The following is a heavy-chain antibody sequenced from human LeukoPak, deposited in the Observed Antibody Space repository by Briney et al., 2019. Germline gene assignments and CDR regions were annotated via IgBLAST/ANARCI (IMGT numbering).Heavy chain of an antibody. CDR2: ISSSSSYI. V-gene: IGHV3-21*01. CDR1: GFTFSSYS. Sequence: GGSLRLSCAASGFTFSSYSMNWVRQAPGKRLEWVSSISSSSSYIYYAYSLKGRSTISRDNAKNSLYLQMNSPRAADKAVYYCARTTSSWAIDYWGQGTLVTVSS. CDR3: ARTTSSWAIDY. D-gene: IGHD6-13*01. J-gene: IGHJ4*02.